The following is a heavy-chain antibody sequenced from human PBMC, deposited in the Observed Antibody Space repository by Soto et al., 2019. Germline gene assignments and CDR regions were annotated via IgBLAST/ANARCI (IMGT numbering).Heavy chain of an antibody. J-gene: IGHJ6*04. CDR2: IKQDGSEK. CDR1: VFTFSSYW. V-gene: IGHV3-7*01. Sequence: PXGSLRLSCEASVFTFSSYWMTWVRQAPGKGLEWVANIKQDGSEKNYVASVKGRFTISRDNAKNSLYLQMNSLRAEDTAVYYXXXXAXXXXXSXXXXPXXXDVXGKGXTXXVSS. CDR3: XXXAXXXXXSXXXXPXXXDV.